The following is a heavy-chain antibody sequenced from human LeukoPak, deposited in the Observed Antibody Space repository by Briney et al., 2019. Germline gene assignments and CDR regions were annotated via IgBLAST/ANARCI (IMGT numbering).Heavy chain of an antibody. J-gene: IGHJ4*02. CDR1: GFTFTSSA. CDR2: IVVGSGNT. Sequence: SVKVSCKASGFTFTSSAVQWVRQARGQRLEWIGWIVVGSGNTNYAQKFQGRVTVTRDTSTSTVHMELSGLRSEDTAVYYCARDQEAFDYWGQGTLVTVSS. CDR3: ARDQEAFDY. V-gene: IGHV1-58*01.